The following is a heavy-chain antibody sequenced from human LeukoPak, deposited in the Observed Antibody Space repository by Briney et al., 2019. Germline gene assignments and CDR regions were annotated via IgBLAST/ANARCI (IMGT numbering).Heavy chain of an antibody. CDR1: GFTFSSNA. CDR2: ISTGGGRT. V-gene: IGHV3-23*01. CDR3: ARGEGLFDH. J-gene: IGHJ4*02. Sequence: PGGSLRLSCAASGFTFSSNAMSWVRQAPGKGLEWVSAISTGGGRTYYADSVKGRFTISRDNSKNTLYLQMNSLRAEDTAVYYCARGEGLFDHWGQGTLVTVSS.